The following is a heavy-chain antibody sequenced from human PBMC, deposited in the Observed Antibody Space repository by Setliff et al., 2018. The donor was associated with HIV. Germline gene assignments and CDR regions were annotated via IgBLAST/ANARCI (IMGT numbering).Heavy chain of an antibody. CDR1: GYTFTSYD. V-gene: IGHV1-8*02. CDR3: AREYKAPEWLPTVVDYYYYGMDV. CDR2: MNPNSGNT. Sequence: ASVKVSCKASGYTFTSYDINWVRQATGQGLEWMGWMNPNSGNTGYAQKFQGRVTMTRNTSISTAYMELSSLRSEDTAVYYCAREYKAPEWLPTVVDYYYYGMDVWGQGTSVTVSS. J-gene: IGHJ6*02. D-gene: IGHD3-3*01.